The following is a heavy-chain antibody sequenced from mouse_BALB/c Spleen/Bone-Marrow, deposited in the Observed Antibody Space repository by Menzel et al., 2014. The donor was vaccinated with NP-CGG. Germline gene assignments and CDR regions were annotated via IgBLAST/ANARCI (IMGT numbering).Heavy chain of an antibody. J-gene: IGHJ3*01. CDR1: GFSFSNYG. D-gene: IGHD2-4*01. V-gene: IGHV5-9-2*01. CDR2: ISGDGRYT. Sequence: EVKLVESGGGLVKSGGSLKLSCAASGFSFSNYGMSWLRQTPEKRLEWVATISGDGRYTFYSDSVKGQFTISRDNAKNNLYLQLSGLRSEDTALYYCARHAYYDQTEVSFVCWGQGTLVTVSA. CDR3: ARHAYYDQTEVSFVC.